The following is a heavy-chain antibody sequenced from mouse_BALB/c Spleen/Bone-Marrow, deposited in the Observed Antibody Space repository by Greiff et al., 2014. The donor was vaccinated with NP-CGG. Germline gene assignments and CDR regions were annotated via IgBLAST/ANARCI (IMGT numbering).Heavy chain of an antibody. CDR1: GFTFSSYG. CDR2: ISSGGSYT. Sequence: EVKLMESGGDLVKPGGSLKLSCVASGFTFSSYGMSWVRQTPDKRLEWVATISSGGSYTYYPDSVKGRFTISRDNAKNTLYLQMSSVKSEDTAMYYCGRNYYGSSYYFDYWGQGTTLTVSS. D-gene: IGHD1-1*01. CDR3: GRNYYGSSYYFDY. V-gene: IGHV5-6*01. J-gene: IGHJ2*01.